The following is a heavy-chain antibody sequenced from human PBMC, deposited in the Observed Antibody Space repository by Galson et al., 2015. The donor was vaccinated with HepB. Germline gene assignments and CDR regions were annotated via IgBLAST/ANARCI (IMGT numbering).Heavy chain of an antibody. Sequence: SLRLSCAASGFRFNIYDMSWVRQAPGKGPEWVSYLSSSGKTSYYADSVKGRFTTSRDNTKNSLYVQMDSLRAEDTAVYFCARLKISYFENNGYHFDYWGQGALVTVSS. J-gene: IGHJ4*02. CDR1: GFRFNIYD. V-gene: IGHV3-11*01. CDR3: ARLKISYFENNGYHFDY. CDR2: LSSSGKTS. D-gene: IGHD3-22*01.